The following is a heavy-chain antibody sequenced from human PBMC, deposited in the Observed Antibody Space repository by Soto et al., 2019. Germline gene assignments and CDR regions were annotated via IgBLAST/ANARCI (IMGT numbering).Heavy chain of an antibody. Sequence: EVQLLESGGGLVQPGGSLRLSCAASGFTFSSYAMSWVRQAPGKGLEWVSAITDSGGSTYYADSVKDRFTISRDNSKDTLYLQMNSLRAEDTALYYCAKRNYYDYDAFDIWGQGTMVTVSS. V-gene: IGHV3-23*01. CDR2: ITDSGGST. CDR1: GFTFSSYA. CDR3: AKRNYYDYDAFDI. D-gene: IGHD3-22*01. J-gene: IGHJ3*02.